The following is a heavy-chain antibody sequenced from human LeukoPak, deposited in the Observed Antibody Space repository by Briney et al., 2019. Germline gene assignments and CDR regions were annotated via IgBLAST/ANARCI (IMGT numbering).Heavy chain of an antibody. CDR3: ARGDYYYDSSTFDY. D-gene: IGHD3-22*01. J-gene: IGHJ4*02. CDR1: GYTFTSYG. V-gene: IGHV1-18*01. Sequence: ASVKVSCKAPGYTFTSYGISWVRQAPGQGLEWMGWISAYNGNTNYAQKLQGRVTMTTDTSTSTAYMELRSLRSDDTAVYYCARGDYYYDSSTFDYWGQGTLVTVSS. CDR2: ISAYNGNT.